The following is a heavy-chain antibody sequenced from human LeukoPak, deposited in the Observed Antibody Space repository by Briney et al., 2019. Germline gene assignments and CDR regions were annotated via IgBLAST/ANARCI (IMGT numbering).Heavy chain of an antibody. CDR2: IIPIFGTA. CDR3: AARGGYRPDYYYGMDA. Sequence: SVKVSCKASGGTFSSYAISWVRQAPGQGLEWMGGIIPIFGTANYAQKFQGRVTITADESTSTAYMELSSLRSEDTAVYYCAARGGYRPDYYYGMDAWGQGTTVTVSS. CDR1: GGTFSSYA. D-gene: IGHD3-22*01. V-gene: IGHV1-69*13. J-gene: IGHJ6*02.